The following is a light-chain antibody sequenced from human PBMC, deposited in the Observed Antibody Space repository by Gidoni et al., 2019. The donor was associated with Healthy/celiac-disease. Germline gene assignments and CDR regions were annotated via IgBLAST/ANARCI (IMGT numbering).Light chain of an antibody. CDR2: GNS. Sequence: QSVLTQPPSVSGPPGQRVTISCTGSSSNIGAGYDVHWYQQLPGTAPKLLSYGNSIRPSGVPDRFSGSKSGTSASLAITGLQAEDEADYYCQSYDSSLSGSVFGGGTKLTVL. CDR1: SSNIGAGYD. J-gene: IGLJ2*01. CDR3: QSYDSSLSGSV. V-gene: IGLV1-40*01.